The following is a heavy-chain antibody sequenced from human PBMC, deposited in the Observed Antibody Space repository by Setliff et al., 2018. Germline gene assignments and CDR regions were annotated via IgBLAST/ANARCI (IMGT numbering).Heavy chain of an antibody. CDR3: ARGTAAGTHYYYGMDV. V-gene: IGHV1-8*02. J-gene: IGHJ6*02. D-gene: IGHD6-13*01. CDR2: MNPNSGNT. Sequence: ASVKVSCKASGYTFTSYGISWVRQAPGQGLEWMGWMNPNSGNTGYAQKFQGRVTMTRNTSISTAYMELSSLRSEDTAVYYCARGTAAGTHYYYGMDVWGQGTTVTVSS. CDR1: GYTFTSYG.